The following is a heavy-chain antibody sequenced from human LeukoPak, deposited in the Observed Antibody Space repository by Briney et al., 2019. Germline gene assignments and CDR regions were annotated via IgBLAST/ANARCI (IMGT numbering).Heavy chain of an antibody. CDR2: IYDSGST. D-gene: IGHD5-18*01. V-gene: IGHV4-39*01. Sequence: SETLSLTCTVSGGSIRSSYYYWGWIRQPPGKGLEWIGSIYDSGSTYYNPSLKSRVTISVDTSKNQFSLKLSSVTAADTAVYYCARVNDTAMVADWGQGTLVTVSS. CDR3: ARVNDTAMVAD. CDR1: GGSIRSSYYY. J-gene: IGHJ4*02.